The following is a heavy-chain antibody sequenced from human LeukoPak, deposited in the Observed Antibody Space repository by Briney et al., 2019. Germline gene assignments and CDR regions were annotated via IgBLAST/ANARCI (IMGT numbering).Heavy chain of an antibody. J-gene: IGHJ4*02. D-gene: IGHD2-21*01. CDR3: ARGRATYCFDD. CDR1: GFTFSSYA. Sequence: LSGGSLRISCAASGFTFSSYAMSWVRQVPGKGLEWVSSISASGGVTHYADSVKGRFTISRDNSKNTLYLQRSSLRAEDTAVYYCARGRATYCFDDCGQRSLVTVSS. CDR2: ISASGGVT. V-gene: IGHV3-23*01.